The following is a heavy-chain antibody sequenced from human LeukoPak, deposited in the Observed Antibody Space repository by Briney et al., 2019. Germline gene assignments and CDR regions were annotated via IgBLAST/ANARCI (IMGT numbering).Heavy chain of an antibody. CDR2: ISAYNGNT. D-gene: IGHD3-3*01. V-gene: IGHV1-18*01. J-gene: IGHJ4*02. CDR1: GYTFTSYG. CDR3: ARDSPYYDFWSGYQIYFDY. Sequence: ASVKVSCKASGYTFTSYGISWVRQAPGQGLEWMGWISAYNGNTNYAQKLQGRVTMTTDTSTSTAYMELRSLRSDDTAVYYCARDSPYYDFWSGYQIYFDYWGQRTLVTVSS.